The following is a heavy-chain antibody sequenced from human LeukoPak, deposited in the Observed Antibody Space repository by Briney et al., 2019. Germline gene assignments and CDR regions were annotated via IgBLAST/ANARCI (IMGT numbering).Heavy chain of an antibody. Sequence: GRSLRLSCAASGFTFSSYAMHWVRQAPGKGLEWVAVISYDGSNKYYADSVKGRFTISRDNSKNTLYLQMNSLRAEDTAVYYCARDLHEAVAGLWGQGTLVTVSS. CDR1: GFTFSSYA. D-gene: IGHD6-19*01. CDR3: ARDLHEAVAGL. V-gene: IGHV3-30-3*01. J-gene: IGHJ4*02. CDR2: ISYDGSNK.